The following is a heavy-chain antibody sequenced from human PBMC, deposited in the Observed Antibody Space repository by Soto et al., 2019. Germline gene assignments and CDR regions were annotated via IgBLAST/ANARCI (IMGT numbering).Heavy chain of an antibody. Sequence: EVQLLESGGGLAQPGGSLRLSCAASGFTFSKYAMTWVRQAPGKGLECVSGVSGSGDSTHYADSVKGRFTISRDNSRNTLYLQMNSLRAEDTALYYCTRMGAAGGGYPDYRGQGTLVPVSS. CDR1: GFTFSKYA. D-gene: IGHD5-12*01. CDR3: TRMGAAGGGYPDY. CDR2: VSGSGDST. J-gene: IGHJ4*02. V-gene: IGHV3-23*01.